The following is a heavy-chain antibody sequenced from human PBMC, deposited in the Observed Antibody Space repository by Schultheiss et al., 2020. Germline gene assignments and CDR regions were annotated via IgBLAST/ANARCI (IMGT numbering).Heavy chain of an antibody. CDR2: IYYSGST. Sequence: SATLSLTCTVSGGSISSGGYYWSWIRQHPGKGLEWIGYIYYSGSTYYNPSLKSRVTISVDTSKNQFSLKLSSVTAADTAVYYCAREKVAGPLIDYWGQGTLVTVSS. CDR3: AREKVAGPLIDY. D-gene: IGHD6-19*01. J-gene: IGHJ4*02. CDR1: GGSISSGGYY. V-gene: IGHV4-31*03.